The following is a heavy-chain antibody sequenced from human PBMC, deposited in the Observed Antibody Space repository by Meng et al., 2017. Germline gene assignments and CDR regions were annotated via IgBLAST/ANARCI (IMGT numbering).Heavy chain of an antibody. J-gene: IGHJ4*02. CDR1: GGTFSSYA. V-gene: IGHV1-69*05. CDR2: IIPIFGTA. CDR3: ARRRFGELLEEYYFDS. Sequence: AVKVSCKASGGTFSSYAISWVRQAPGQGREWMGGIIPIFGTANYAQKFQGRVTITTDESTSTAYMELSRLRSEDTAVYYCARRRFGELLEEYYFDSWGQGTLVTVSS. D-gene: IGHD3-10*01.